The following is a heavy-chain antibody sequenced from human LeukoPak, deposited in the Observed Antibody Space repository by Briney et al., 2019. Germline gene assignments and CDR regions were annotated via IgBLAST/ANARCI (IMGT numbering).Heavy chain of an antibody. J-gene: IGHJ6*02. CDR3: AIYYGSGPDNYFYYYAMDV. D-gene: IGHD3-10*01. CDR1: GGSFSGYS. V-gene: IGHV4-34*01. CDR2: INHSGST. Sequence: SETLSLTCDVYGGSFSGYSWSWLRQPPGKGLEWIGEINHSGSTNSNPSLKSRVTISVDTSNNQFSLKLSSVSAADTAVYYCAIYYGSGPDNYFYYYAMDVWGQGTTVTVSS.